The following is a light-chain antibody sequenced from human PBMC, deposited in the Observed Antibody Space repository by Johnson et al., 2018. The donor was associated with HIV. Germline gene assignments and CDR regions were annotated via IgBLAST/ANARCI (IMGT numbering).Light chain of an antibody. CDR2: ESN. CDR1: SSDIGNNY. V-gene: IGLV1-51*02. J-gene: IGLJ1*01. CDR3: GTWDSSLSAYV. Sequence: SVLTKPPSVSAAPGQKVTISCSGSSSDIGNNYVSWYQQLPGTAPKLLICESNKRPSGIPNRFSGSKSGTSATLGITGLQTGDEADYYCGTWDSSLSAYVFGTGTKVTVL.